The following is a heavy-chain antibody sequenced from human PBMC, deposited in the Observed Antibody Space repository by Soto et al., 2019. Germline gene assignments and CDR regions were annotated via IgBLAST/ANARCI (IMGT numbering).Heavy chain of an antibody. CDR2: ISAYNGNT. CDR3: ARGAFCGGAPGCRDMDV. J-gene: IGHJ6*02. CDR1: GYKFISHS. Sequence: QIQLVQSGGEVKKPGASVKVSCKSSGYKFISHSITWVRQAPGQGLEWMGRISAYNGNTNYGQKLPGRITMTTDTPTNTAYMELRSLRSDDTAVYYCARGAFCGGAPGCRDMDVWGQGTTVTVSS. D-gene: IGHD2-21*01. V-gene: IGHV1-18*01.